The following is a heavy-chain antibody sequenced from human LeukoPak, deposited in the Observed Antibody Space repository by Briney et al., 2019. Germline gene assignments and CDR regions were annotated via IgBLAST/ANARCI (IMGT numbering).Heavy chain of an antibody. J-gene: IGHJ6*02. D-gene: IGHD3-16*02. CDR1: GGSFSGYY. Sequence: KPSETLSLTCAVYGGSFSGYYWSWIRQPPGKGLERIGEINHSGSTNYNPSLKSRVTISVDTSKNQFSLKLSSVTAADTAVYYCASFRPLGPYYYYFAFDVWGQGTTVTVSS. V-gene: IGHV4-34*01. CDR2: INHSGST. CDR3: ASFRPLGPYYYYFAFDV.